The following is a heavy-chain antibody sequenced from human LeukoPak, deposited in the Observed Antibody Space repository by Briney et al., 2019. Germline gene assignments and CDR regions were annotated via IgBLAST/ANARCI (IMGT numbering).Heavy chain of an antibody. CDR3: ARDRRSGWSNYYYYYGMDV. CDR2: IYYSGST. Sequence: SETLSLTCTVSGGSISSSSYYWGWIRQPPGKGLEWIGSIYYSGSTYYNPSLKSRVTISVDTSKNQFSLKLSSVTAADTAVYYCARDRRSGWSNYYYYYGMDVWGQGTTVTVSS. J-gene: IGHJ6*02. CDR1: GGSISSSSYY. D-gene: IGHD6-19*01. V-gene: IGHV4-39*07.